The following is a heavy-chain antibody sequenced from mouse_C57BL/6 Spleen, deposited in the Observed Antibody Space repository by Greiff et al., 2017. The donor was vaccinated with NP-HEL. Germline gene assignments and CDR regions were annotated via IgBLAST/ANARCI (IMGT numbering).Heavy chain of an antibody. CDR1: GYTFTSYW. Sequence: VQLQQSGAELVRPGTSVKLSCKASGYTFTSYWMHWVKQRPGQGLEWIGVIDPSDSYTNYNQKFKGKATLTVDTSSSTAYMQLSSLTSEDSAVYYCARAHGSSSWFAYWGQGTLVTVSA. D-gene: IGHD1-1*01. CDR2: IDPSDSYT. J-gene: IGHJ3*01. V-gene: IGHV1-59*01. CDR3: ARAHGSSSWFAY.